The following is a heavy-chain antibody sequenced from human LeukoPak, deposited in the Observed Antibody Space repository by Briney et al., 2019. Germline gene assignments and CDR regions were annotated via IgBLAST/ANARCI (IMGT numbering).Heavy chain of an antibody. CDR3: ARDRRVVATRRPIDY. V-gene: IGHV3-33*08. CDR1: GFTFSYYG. Sequence: GRSLRLSCAASGFTFSYYGMHWVRQAPGKGLEWVAVIWYDGSNKYYADSVKGRFTISRDNSKNTLYLQMNSLRAEDTAVYYCARDRRVVATRRPIDYWGQGTLVTVSS. D-gene: IGHD5-12*01. J-gene: IGHJ4*02. CDR2: IWYDGSNK.